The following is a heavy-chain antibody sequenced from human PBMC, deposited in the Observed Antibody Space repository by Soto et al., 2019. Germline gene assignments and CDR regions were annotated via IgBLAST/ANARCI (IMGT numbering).Heavy chain of an antibody. Sequence: QVQLVESGGDLVKPGGSLRLSCAASGFSMSDHFMSWIRQAPGKGLEWVSYISDSDRGSATQYGDSVKGRFTISRDNAKNSLYLQMNSLRFEDTAVYYCARESWANPDYWGQGSLVTVSS. CDR2: ISDSDRGSAT. CDR1: GFSMSDHF. D-gene: IGHD3-10*01. J-gene: IGHJ4*02. V-gene: IGHV3-11*01. CDR3: ARESWANPDY.